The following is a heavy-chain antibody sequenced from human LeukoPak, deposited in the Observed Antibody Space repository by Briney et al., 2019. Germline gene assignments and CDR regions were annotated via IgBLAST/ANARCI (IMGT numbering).Heavy chain of an antibody. CDR3: ARGLKSGSGWYYFDY. D-gene: IGHD6-19*01. Sequence: PSETLSLTCTVSGGSISSYYWSWIRQPPGKGLEWIGYIYYSGSTNYNPSLKSRATISVDTSKNQFSLKLSSVTAADTAVYYCARGLKSGSGWYYFDYWGQGTLVTVSS. CDR1: GGSISSYY. CDR2: IYYSGST. J-gene: IGHJ4*02. V-gene: IGHV4-59*08.